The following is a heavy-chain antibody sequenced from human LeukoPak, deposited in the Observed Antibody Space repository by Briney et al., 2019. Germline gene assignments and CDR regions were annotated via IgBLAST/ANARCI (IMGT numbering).Heavy chain of an antibody. CDR2: INHSGST. J-gene: IGHJ3*02. CDR3: ARGSLPGYYDFWSGYHTPLVAFDI. V-gene: IGHV4-34*01. CDR1: GGSFSGYY. Sequence: LSETLSLTCAVYGGSFSGYYWSWIRQPPGKGLEWVGEINHSGSTNYNPSLKSRVTISVDTSKNQFSLKLSSVTAADTAVYYCARGSLPGYYDFWSGYHTPLVAFDIWGQGTMVTVSS. D-gene: IGHD3-3*01.